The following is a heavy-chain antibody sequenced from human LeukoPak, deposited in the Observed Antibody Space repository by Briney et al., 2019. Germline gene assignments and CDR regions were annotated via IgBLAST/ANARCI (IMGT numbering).Heavy chain of an antibody. V-gene: IGHV3-21*01. CDR2: ISSSSSYI. CDR1: GFTFSSYY. J-gene: IGHJ4*02. Sequence: GGSLRLSCAASGFTFSSYYMNWVRQAPGKGLEWVSSISSSSSYIYYADSVKGRFTISRDNAKNSLYLQMNSLRAEDTAVYYCARGAYICSGGSCHKYWGQGTLVTVSS. D-gene: IGHD2-15*01. CDR3: ARGAYICSGGSCHKY.